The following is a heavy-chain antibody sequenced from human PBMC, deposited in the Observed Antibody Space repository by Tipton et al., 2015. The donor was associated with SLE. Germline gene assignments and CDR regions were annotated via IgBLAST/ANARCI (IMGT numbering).Heavy chain of an antibody. CDR3: ARGIVVVPAANGGGMDV. CDR2: INHSGST. J-gene: IGHJ6*02. Sequence: AGLVKPSETLSLTCAVYGGSFSGYYWSWIRQPPGKGLEWIGEINHSGSTNYNPSLKSRVTISVDTSKNQFSLKLSSVTAADTAVYYCARGIVVVPAANGGGMDVWGQGTTVTVSS. CDR1: GGSFSGYY. D-gene: IGHD2-2*01. V-gene: IGHV4-34*01.